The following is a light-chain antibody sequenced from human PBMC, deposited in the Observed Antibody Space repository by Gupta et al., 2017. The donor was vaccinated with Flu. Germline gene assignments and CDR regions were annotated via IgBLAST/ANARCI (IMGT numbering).Light chain of an antibody. J-gene: IGKJ1*01. CDR3: QQDSTSPQT. CDR2: GAS. CDR1: QSVSSNS. V-gene: IGKV3-20*01. Sequence: TQSPGTLSLSPGERATLSCRASQSVSSNSLAWYQQRPGQAPRLLINGASTRATGIPDRFSGSGSGTDFTLTINRLEAEDVAVFYCQQDSTSPQTFGQGTKVEI.